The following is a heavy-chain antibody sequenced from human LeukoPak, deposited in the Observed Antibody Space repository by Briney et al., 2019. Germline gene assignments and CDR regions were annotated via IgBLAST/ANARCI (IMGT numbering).Heavy chain of an antibody. CDR2: IYYSGST. CDR3: ARAPWGPGYNWFDP. J-gene: IGHJ5*02. Sequence: PSETLSLTCTVSGGSISSYYWSWIRQPPGKGLESIGYIYYSGSTNYNPSPKSRFTISVHTSKNQFSLKLSSVTAADTAVYYCARAPWGPGYNWFDPWGQGTLVTVSS. V-gene: IGHV4-59*01. D-gene: IGHD1-26*01. CDR1: GGSISSYY.